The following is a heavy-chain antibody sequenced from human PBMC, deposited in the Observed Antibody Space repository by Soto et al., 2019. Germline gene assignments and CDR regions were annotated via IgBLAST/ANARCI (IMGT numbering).Heavy chain of an antibody. D-gene: IGHD5-12*01. J-gene: IGHJ4*02. CDR3: TTVTMVATIDY. Sequence: EVQLVESGGGLVKPGGSLRLSCVASGFTFSNAWMSWVRQAPGKGLEWVGRIKTKTDAGTTDYAAPVKGRFTISRDDSRNTLYLQLNSLKSEDTAVYYCTTVTMVATIDYWGQGTLVTVSS. CDR2: IKTKTDAGTT. CDR1: GFTFSNAW. V-gene: IGHV3-15*01.